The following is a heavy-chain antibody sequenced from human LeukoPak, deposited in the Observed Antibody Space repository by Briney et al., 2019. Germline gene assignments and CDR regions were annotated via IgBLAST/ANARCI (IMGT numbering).Heavy chain of an antibody. CDR2: ISSTSSYI. CDR1: GFIFSSYS. Sequence: PGGSLRLSCAASGFIFSSYSMNWVRQAPGKGLEWVSSISSTSSYIYYADSVKGRFTISRDNAKNSLYLQMNSLRAEDTAIYYCARGPIGSNWFDPWGQGTLVTVSS. J-gene: IGHJ5*02. V-gene: IGHV3-21*01. CDR3: ARGPIGSNWFDP. D-gene: IGHD5/OR15-5a*01.